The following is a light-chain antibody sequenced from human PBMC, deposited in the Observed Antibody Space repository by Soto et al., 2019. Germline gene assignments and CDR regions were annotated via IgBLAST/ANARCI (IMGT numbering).Light chain of an antibody. Sequence: DIQMTQTPSSLSASVGDRVTITCRASQGITNYLAWYQQKPGKVPKLLIYAASTLQSGVPSRFSGSGSGTDFTLTISSLQPEDVATYYCQKYNSALGTFGQGTKVEIK. CDR3: QKYNSALGT. J-gene: IGKJ1*01. CDR2: AAS. V-gene: IGKV1-27*01. CDR1: QGITNY.